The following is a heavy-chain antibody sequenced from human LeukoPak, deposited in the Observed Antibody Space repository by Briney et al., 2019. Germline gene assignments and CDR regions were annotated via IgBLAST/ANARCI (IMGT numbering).Heavy chain of an antibody. CDR2: IKQDGSEK. Sequence: GGSLRLSCAASGFTFSSYWMSWVRQAPGKGLEWVANIKQDGSEKYYVDSVKGRFTISRDNAKNSLYLQMNSLRAEDTAVYYCARESGGWPVYFDYWGQGTLVTVSS. J-gene: IGHJ4*02. CDR1: GFTFSSYW. V-gene: IGHV3-7*01. D-gene: IGHD3-10*01. CDR3: ARESGGWPVYFDY.